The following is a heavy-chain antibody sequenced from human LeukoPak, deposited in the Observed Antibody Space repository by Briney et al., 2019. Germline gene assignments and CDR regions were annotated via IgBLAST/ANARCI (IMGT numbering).Heavy chain of an antibody. J-gene: IGHJ4*02. CDR2: IYTSGST. Sequence: SETLSLTCTVSGGSISSSSYYWSWIRQPAGKGLEWTGRIYTSGSTNYNPSLKSRVTISVDTSKNQFSLKLSSVTAADTAVYYCARHNYQLSALDYWGQGTLVTVSS. D-gene: IGHD2-2*01. CDR1: GGSISSSSYY. CDR3: ARHNYQLSALDY. V-gene: IGHV4-61*02.